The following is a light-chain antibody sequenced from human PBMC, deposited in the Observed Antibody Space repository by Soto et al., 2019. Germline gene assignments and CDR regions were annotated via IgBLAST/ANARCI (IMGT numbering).Light chain of an antibody. CDR3: QQRSSWPWT. J-gene: IGKJ1*01. CDR1: QSVRSI. CDR2: DAS. V-gene: IGKV3-11*01. Sequence: EILLTQSPATLSLSPGERATLSCRASQSVRSILAWYQQKPGQAPRLLIYDASTRATGIPGRFSGSGSGTDFTLTISNLEPGDFAVYYCQQRSSWPWTFGQGAKVEIK.